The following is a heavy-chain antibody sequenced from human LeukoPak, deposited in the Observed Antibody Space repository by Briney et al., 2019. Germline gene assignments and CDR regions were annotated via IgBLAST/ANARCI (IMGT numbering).Heavy chain of an antibody. D-gene: IGHD5-18*01. CDR3: AIEIQPTHWSAGWPEGY. CDR1: GYTFTSYY. V-gene: IGHV1-46*01. Sequence: ASVKASCKASGYTFTSYYMHWVRQAPGRGLEWMGIINPSGGSTSYAQKFQGRVTMTRDTSTSTVYMELSSLRSEDTAVYYCAIEIQPTHWSAGWPEGYWGQGTLVTVSS. J-gene: IGHJ4*02. CDR2: INPSGGST.